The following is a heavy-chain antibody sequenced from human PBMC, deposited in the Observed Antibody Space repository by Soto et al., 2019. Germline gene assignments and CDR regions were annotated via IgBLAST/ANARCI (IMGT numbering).Heavy chain of an antibody. CDR1: GGTFSSYA. CDR3: ATSWDYYDSSGPFDP. D-gene: IGHD3-22*01. CDR2: IIPIFGTA. J-gene: IGHJ5*02. V-gene: IGHV1-69*13. Sequence: SVKVSCKASGGTFSSYAISWVRQAPGQGLEWMGGIIPIFGTANYAQKFQGRVTITADESTSTAYMELSSLRSEDTAVYYCATSWDYYDSSGPFDPWGQGTLVTVSS.